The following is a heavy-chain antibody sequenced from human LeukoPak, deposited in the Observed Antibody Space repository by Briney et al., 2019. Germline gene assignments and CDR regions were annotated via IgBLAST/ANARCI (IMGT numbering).Heavy chain of an antibody. CDR3: GRGSPHPRVVPAARPPPDYYYGMDV. Sequence: ASVKVSCKASGYTFTSYGISWVRQAPGQGLEWMGWISADNGNTNYAQKLQGIITMTTNTSTSPAYMELRSLRSDDTAVYYCGRGSPHPRVVPAARPPPDYYYGMDVWGKGTTVTVSS. D-gene: IGHD2-2*01. V-gene: IGHV1-18*04. CDR2: ISADNGNT. CDR1: GYTFTSYG. J-gene: IGHJ6*04.